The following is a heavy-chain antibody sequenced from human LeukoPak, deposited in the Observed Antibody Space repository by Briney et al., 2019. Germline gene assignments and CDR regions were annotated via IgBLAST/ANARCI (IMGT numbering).Heavy chain of an antibody. CDR3: AKDREIGYCSGGSCLPPPYFDY. Sequence: GGSLRLSCAASGFTFSSYAMSWVRQAPGKGLEWVSAISGSGGSTYYADSVKGRSTISRDNSKNTLYLQMNSLRAEDTAVYYCAKDREIGYCSGGSCLPPPYFDYWGQGTLVTVSS. D-gene: IGHD2-15*01. V-gene: IGHV3-23*01. CDR2: ISGSGGST. CDR1: GFTFSSYA. J-gene: IGHJ4*02.